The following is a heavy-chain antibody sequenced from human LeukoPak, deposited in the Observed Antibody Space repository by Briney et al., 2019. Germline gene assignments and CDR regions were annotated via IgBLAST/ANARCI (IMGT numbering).Heavy chain of an antibody. V-gene: IGHV4-30-4*08. CDR1: GGSISSGDFY. J-gene: IGHJ4*02. Sequence: SETLSLTCTVSGGSISSGDFYWSWIRQSPGKGLQWIGYIYSSGGAYYYPSLSGRLTISLDKSQNQFSLKVTSVTAADTAVYYCARVSGYYGTGTYYLDNWGQGTLVTVSS. D-gene: IGHD3-10*01. CDR3: ARVSGYYGTGTYYLDN. CDR2: IYSSGGA.